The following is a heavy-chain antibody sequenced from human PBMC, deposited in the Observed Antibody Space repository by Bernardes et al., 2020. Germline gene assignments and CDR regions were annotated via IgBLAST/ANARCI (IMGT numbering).Heavy chain of an antibody. CDR1: GGSISSSSYY. D-gene: IGHD2-2*01. J-gene: IGHJ1*01. CDR3: ARKHCSSTSCYFQH. CDR2: IYYSGST. V-gene: IGHV4-39*01. Sequence: SETLSLTCTVSGGSISSSSYYWGWIRQPPGKGLEWIVSIYYSGSTYYNPSLKSRVTISVDTSKNQFSLKLSSVTAADTAVYYCARKHCSSTSCYFQHWGQGTLVTVSS.